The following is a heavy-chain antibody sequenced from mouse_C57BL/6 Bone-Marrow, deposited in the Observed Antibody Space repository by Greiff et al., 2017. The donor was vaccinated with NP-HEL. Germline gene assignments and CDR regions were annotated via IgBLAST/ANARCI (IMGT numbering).Heavy chain of an antibody. V-gene: IGHV1-54*01. CDR1: GYAFTNYL. D-gene: IGHD3-2*02. CDR2: INPGSGGT. CDR3: ARSKDSSGYCDY. J-gene: IGHJ2*01. Sequence: QVQLQQSGAELVRPGTSVKVSCKASGYAFTNYLIEWVKQRPGQGLEWIGVINPGSGGTNYNEKFKGKATLTADKSTSTAYMQLSSLTSEDSAVYFCARSKDSSGYCDYWGQGTTLTVSS.